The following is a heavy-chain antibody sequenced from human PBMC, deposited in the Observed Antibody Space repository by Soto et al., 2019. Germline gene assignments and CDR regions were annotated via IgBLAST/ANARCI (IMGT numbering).Heavy chain of an antibody. CDR2: ISWNGVST. CDR3: ARGDYHDTSGPFSDAFDV. J-gene: IGHJ3*01. CDR1: GFTFDDNG. V-gene: IGHV3-20*04. Sequence: PGGSLRLSCAASGFTFDDNGMSWVRQAPGKGLEWVSGISWNGVSTGYADSVKGRFTISRDNAKNSLYLQMNSLRAEDTALYYCARGDYHDTSGPFSDAFDVWGQGTMVTVSS. D-gene: IGHD3-22*01.